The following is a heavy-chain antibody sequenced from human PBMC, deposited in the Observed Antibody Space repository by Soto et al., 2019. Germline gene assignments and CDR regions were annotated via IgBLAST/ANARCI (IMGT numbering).Heavy chain of an antibody. Sequence: GASVKVSCKASGYTFTSYYMHWVRQAPGQGLEWMGIINPSGGSTSYAQKFQGRVTMTRDTSTSTVYMELSSLRSEDTAVYYCARDQGIAAAGPINWFDPWGKGTLVTVSS. D-gene: IGHD6-13*01. CDR2: INPSGGST. V-gene: IGHV1-46*01. CDR3: ARDQGIAAAGPINWFDP. J-gene: IGHJ5*02. CDR1: GYTFTSYY.